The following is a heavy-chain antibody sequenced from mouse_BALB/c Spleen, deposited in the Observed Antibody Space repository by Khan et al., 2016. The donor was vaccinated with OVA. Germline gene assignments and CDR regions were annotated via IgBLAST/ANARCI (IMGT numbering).Heavy chain of an antibody. CDR2: ISSGGHYT. D-gene: IGHD1-1*01. CDR1: GFTFSTYG. Sequence: EVELVESGGDLVKPGGSLKLSCAASGFTFSTYGMSWVRQTSAKRLEWVATISSGGHYTYYPDSVKGRFTISRDNAKSTLYLQMSSLKSEDTAIYYCARLAYYYNSEGFAYWGQGTLVTVSA. V-gene: IGHV5-6*01. J-gene: IGHJ3*01. CDR3: ARLAYYYNSEGFAY.